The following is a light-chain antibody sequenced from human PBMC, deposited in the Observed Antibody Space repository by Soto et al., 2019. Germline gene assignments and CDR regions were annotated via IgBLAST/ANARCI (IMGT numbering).Light chain of an antibody. Sequence: QSALTQPPSASGSPGQSVTISCTGTNNDIGCYTYVSWYQQLPGKAPKLMIYEVNKRPSGIPDRFSGSKSGNTASLTVSGLQPEDESEYFCSSYSRSINYVFGTGTKLTVL. CDR3: SSYSRSINYV. J-gene: IGLJ1*01. CDR2: EVN. V-gene: IGLV2-8*01. CDR1: NNDIGCYTY.